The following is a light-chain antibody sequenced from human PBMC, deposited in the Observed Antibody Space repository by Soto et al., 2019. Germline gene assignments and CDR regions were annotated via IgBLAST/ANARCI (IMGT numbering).Light chain of an antibody. V-gene: IGLV2-14*01. CDR1: SSDVGGYNY. J-gene: IGLJ1*01. CDR3: SSYTSSXTLDV. Sequence: QXVLTQPASVSGSPGQSINISCTGTSSDVGGYNYVSWYQQHPGKAPKLMIYGVSNRPSGVSNRFSGSKSGNTASLTISGLQAEDEADYYCSSYTSSXTLDVFGTGTKVTVL. CDR2: GVS.